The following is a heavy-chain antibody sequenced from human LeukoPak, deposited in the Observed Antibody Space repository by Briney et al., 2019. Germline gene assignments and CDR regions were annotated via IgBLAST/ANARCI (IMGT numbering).Heavy chain of an antibody. CDR3: ARVGSTGYSYGCFDY. CDR2: IIPIFGTA. D-gene: IGHD5-18*01. Sequence: ASVKVSCKASGGTFSSYAISWVLQAPGQGLEWMGRIIPIFGTANYAQKIQGRVTITTDESTSTAYMELSSLRSEDTAVYYCARVGSTGYSYGCFDYWGQGTLVTVSS. V-gene: IGHV1-69*05. J-gene: IGHJ4*02. CDR1: GGTFSSYA.